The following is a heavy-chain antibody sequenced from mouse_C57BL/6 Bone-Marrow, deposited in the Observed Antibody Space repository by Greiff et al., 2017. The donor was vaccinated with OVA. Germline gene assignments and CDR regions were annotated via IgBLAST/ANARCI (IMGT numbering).Heavy chain of an antibody. V-gene: IGHV1-39*01. CDR2: ITPNYGTT. Sequence: EVQLQQSGPELVKPGASVTISCKASGYSFTDYNMNWVKQSTGKSLEWIGVITPNYGTTSYNQKFKGKATLTVDQSSSTAYMQFNSRTSEASAVYYCARGRFPGAYWGQGTLVTVSA. CDR3: ARGRFPGAY. CDR1: GYSFTDYN. D-gene: IGHD1-1*01. J-gene: IGHJ3*01.